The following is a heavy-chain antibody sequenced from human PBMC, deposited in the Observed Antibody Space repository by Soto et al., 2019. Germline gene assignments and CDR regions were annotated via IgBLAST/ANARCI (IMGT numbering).Heavy chain of an antibody. D-gene: IGHD4-17*01. V-gene: IGHV3-30*18. CDR2: ISYDGSNK. CDR1: GFTFSSYG. CDR3: AKDGSLSSVSGDYPTFDY. J-gene: IGHJ4*02. Sequence: GGSLRLSCAASGFTFSSYGMHWVRQAPGKGLEWVAVISYDGSNKYYADSVKGRFTISRDNSKNTLYLQMNSLRAEDTAVYYCAKDGSLSSVSGDYPTFDYGAEGTMVAVSS.